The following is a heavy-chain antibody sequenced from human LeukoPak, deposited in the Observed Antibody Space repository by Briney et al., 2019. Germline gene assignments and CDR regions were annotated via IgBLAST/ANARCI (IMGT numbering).Heavy chain of an antibody. CDR1: GGSISSGDYY. CDR2: IYYSGST. J-gene: IGHJ3*02. D-gene: IGHD4-17*01. Sequence: PSQTLSLTCTVSGGSISSGDYYWSWIRQPPGKGLEWIGYIYYSGSTCYNPSLKSRVTISVDTSKNQFSLKLSSVTAADTAVYYCASRVTTVTTDDAFDIWGQGTMVTVSS. CDR3: ASRVTTVTTDDAFDI. V-gene: IGHV4-30-4*01.